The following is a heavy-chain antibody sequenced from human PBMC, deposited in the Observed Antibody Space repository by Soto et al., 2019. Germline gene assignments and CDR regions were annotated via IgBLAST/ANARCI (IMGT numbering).Heavy chain of an antibody. Sequence: WSLRLSCAASGFTFSSYWMRWVRQAPGKXPVWVSRINSDGSSTTYAESVKGRCSVSRDNAKNTLYLQMDSLKTEDAAVYFCARDDRDYVWGSCRYFDSWGQGPQVTVSS. D-gene: IGHD3-16*01. CDR1: GFTFSSYW. J-gene: IGHJ4*02. V-gene: IGHV3-74*01. CDR3: ARDDRDYVWGSCRYFDS. CDR2: INSDGSST.